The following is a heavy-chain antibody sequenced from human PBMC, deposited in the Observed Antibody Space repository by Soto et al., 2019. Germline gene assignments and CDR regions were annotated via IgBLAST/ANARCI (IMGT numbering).Heavy chain of an antibody. CDR1: GFTFSSYS. D-gene: IGHD2-21*02. CDR3: AKERYPTAPKGYVDY. J-gene: IGHJ4*02. V-gene: IGHV3-30*18. Sequence: QVQLVESGGGVVQPGRSLRLSCAASGFTFSSYSMHWVRQTPGSGLEWLAVISYDGSDHFYSDSVRGRFTISTDNFRNTLYLQMNSLRAEDTATYYCAKERYPTAPKGYVDYWGQGTLVTVSA. CDR2: ISYDGSDH.